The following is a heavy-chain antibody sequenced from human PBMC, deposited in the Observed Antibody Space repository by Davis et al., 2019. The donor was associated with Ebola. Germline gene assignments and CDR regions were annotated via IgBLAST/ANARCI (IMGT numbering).Heavy chain of an antibody. CDR3: ARDADIVVVPAAIHYYYYGMDV. D-gene: IGHD2-2*02. CDR1: GFTFSSYS. Sequence: PGGSLRLSCAASGFTFSSYSMNWVRQAPGKGLEWVSSISSSSSYIYYADSVKGRFTISRDNAKNSLYLQMNSLRAEDTAVYYCARDADIVVVPAAIHYYYYGMDVWGQGTTVTVSS. CDR2: ISSSSSYI. J-gene: IGHJ6*02. V-gene: IGHV3-21*01.